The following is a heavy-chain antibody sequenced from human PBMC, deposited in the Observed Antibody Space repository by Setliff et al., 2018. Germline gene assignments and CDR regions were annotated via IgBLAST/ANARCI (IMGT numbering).Heavy chain of an antibody. V-gene: IGHV4-34*12. D-gene: IGHD6-19*01. CDR3: ARRLSGSGGDDY. J-gene: IGHJ4*02. CDR1: GGSFSGYY. CDR2: IIHSGST. Sequence: SETLSLTCAVYGGSFSGYYWSWIRQPPGKRLEWIGEIIHSGSTNYNPSLKSRGTISMDTSKNQFSLKVSSVTAADTAVYYCARRLSGSGGDDYWGQGTLVTVSS.